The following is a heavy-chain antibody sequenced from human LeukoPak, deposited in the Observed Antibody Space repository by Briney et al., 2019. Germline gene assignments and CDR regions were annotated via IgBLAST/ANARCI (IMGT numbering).Heavy chain of an antibody. CDR2: ISAYNGNT. Sequence: ASVKVSCKASGYTFTSYGISWVRQASGQGLEWMGWISAYNGNTNYAQKLQGRVTMTTDTSTSTAYMELRSLRSDDTAVYYCARRGRYCSGGSCYGGGDAFDIWGQGTMVTVSS. CDR1: GYTFTSYG. J-gene: IGHJ3*02. D-gene: IGHD2-15*01. V-gene: IGHV1-18*01. CDR3: ARRGRYCSGGSCYGGGDAFDI.